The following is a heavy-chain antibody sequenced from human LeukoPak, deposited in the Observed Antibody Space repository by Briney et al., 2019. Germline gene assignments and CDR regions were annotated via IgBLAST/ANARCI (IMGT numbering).Heavy chain of an antibody. D-gene: IGHD6-13*01. Sequence: PGGSLRLSCAASGFTFNRYWMSWVRQAPGKGLEWVSAISGSGGSTYYADSVKGRFTISRDNSKNTLYLQMNSLRAEDTAVYYCAKACSSWFDYWGQGTLVTVSS. J-gene: IGHJ4*02. V-gene: IGHV3-23*01. CDR1: GFTFNRYW. CDR2: ISGSGGST. CDR3: AKACSSWFDY.